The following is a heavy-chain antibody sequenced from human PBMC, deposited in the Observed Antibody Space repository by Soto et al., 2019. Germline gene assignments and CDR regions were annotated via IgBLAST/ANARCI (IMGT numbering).Heavy chain of an antibody. CDR1: GGSISSSSYY. CDR2: IYYSGST. Sequence: QLQLQESGPGLVKPSETLSLTCTVSGGSISSSSYYWGWLRQPPGKGLEWIGSIYYSGSTYYNPSLKSRVTISVDTSKNQFSLKLSSVTAADTAVYYCARSSVGNALDYWGQGTLVTVSS. J-gene: IGHJ4*02. CDR3: ARSSVGNALDY. V-gene: IGHV4-39*01. D-gene: IGHD1-26*01.